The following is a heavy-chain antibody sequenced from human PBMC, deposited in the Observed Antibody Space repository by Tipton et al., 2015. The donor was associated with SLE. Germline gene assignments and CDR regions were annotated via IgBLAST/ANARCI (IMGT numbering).Heavy chain of an antibody. J-gene: IGHJ3*02. D-gene: IGHD6-13*01. V-gene: IGHV1-18*04. CDR2: ISAYNGNT. Sequence: QLVQSGAEVKKPGASVKVSCKASGYTFTSYGISWVRQAPGQGLEWMGWISAYNGNTNYAQKFQGRVTITADKSTSTAYMELSSLRSEDTAVYYCARSAAALKAFDIWGQGTMVTVSS. CDR1: GYTFTSYG. CDR3: ARSAAALKAFDI.